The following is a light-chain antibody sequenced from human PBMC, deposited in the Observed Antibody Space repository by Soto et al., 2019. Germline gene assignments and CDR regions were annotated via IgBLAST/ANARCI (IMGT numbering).Light chain of an antibody. J-gene: IGKJ4*01. CDR1: QDISSW. Sequence: DIQMTQSPSSVSASVGDRVTITCRASQDISSWMAWYQQKPGKAPKLLISAASSLQSGVPRRFSGSGSGTDFTRIISSLQPEDFATYFCQQGDSFPFTFGGGTKVEIK. V-gene: IGKV1-12*01. CDR2: AAS. CDR3: QQGDSFPFT.